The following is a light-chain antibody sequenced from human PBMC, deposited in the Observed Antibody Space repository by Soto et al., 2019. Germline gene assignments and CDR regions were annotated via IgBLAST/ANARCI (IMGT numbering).Light chain of an antibody. CDR3: QQYGSSPKFT. CDR2: GAT. CDR1: QSVSSSY. V-gene: IGKV3-20*01. Sequence: EIVMTQSPGTLSLSPGERATLSCRASQSVSSSYLAWYQQKPGQAPRLLIYGATSRATGIPDRVSGSGSGTHFTLNVGRLEPEDFAVCYCQQYGSSPKFTFGGGTEVEIK. J-gene: IGKJ4*01.